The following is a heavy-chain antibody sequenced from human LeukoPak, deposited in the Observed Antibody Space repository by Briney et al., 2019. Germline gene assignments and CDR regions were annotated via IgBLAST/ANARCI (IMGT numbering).Heavy chain of an antibody. V-gene: IGHV4-4*02. CDR3: ASGDSSGWSYEHDY. Sequence: SETLSLTCAVSGGSISSNNWWSWVRQPPGRGLEWIGEIYHSGNTKYNPSLKSRVTMSVDKSNNQFSLKLTSVTAADTAVYFCASGDSSGWSYEHDYWGQGTQVTVSS. J-gene: IGHJ4*02. D-gene: IGHD6-19*01. CDR2: IYHSGNT. CDR1: GGSISSNNW.